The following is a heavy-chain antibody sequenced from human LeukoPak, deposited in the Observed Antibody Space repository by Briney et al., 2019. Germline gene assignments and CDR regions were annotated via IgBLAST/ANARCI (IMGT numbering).Heavy chain of an antibody. Sequence: ASVKVSCKASGYTFTGYYMHWMRQAPEQGLEWMGWINPNSGGTNYAQKFQGRVTMTRDTSISTAYMELSRLSSDDTAVYYCARVRDYDYVWGSYRHWGQGTLVTVSS. J-gene: IGHJ4*02. D-gene: IGHD3-16*02. CDR2: INPNSGGT. CDR3: ARVRDYDYVWGSYRH. V-gene: IGHV1-2*02. CDR1: GYTFTGYY.